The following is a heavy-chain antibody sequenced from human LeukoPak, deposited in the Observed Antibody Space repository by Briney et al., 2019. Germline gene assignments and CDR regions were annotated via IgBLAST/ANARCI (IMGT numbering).Heavy chain of an antibody. CDR1: GFTFSSYW. V-gene: IGHV3-7*01. Sequence: PGGPLRLSCAASGFTFSSYWMSWVRQAPGKGLEWVANIKQDGSEKYYVDSVKGRFTISRDNAKTSLYLQMNSLRAEDTAVYYCARVSITMIVVVTYYFDYWGQGTLVTVSS. J-gene: IGHJ4*02. D-gene: IGHD3-22*01. CDR3: ARVSITMIVVVTYYFDY. CDR2: IKQDGSEK.